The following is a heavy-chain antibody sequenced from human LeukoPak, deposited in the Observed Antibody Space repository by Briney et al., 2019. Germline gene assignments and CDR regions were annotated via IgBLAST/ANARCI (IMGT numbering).Heavy chain of an antibody. Sequence: GRSLRLSCAASGIIFSDYAMHWVRQAPGKGLDWVAVVSYDGRDKQYADFVKGRFTVSRDNSKGTLYLQMNSLRAEDTAVYYCAKQPPRYSGYDLYYFDYWGQGTLVTVSS. CDR2: VSYDGRDK. CDR3: AKQPPRYSGYDLYYFDY. D-gene: IGHD5-12*01. V-gene: IGHV3-30*18. CDR1: GIIFSDYA. J-gene: IGHJ4*02.